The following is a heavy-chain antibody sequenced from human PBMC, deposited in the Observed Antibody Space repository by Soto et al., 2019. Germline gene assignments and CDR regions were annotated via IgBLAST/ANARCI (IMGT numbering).Heavy chain of an antibody. V-gene: IGHV4-34*01. CDR3: ARLHLYYYYSYMDV. Sequence: QVQLQQWGAGLLKPSETLSLTCAVYGGSFSGYYWSWIRQPPGKGLEWIGEINHSGSTNYNPSLKSRDTITVDKSKNQFSLKLSSVTAADTAVYYCARLHLYYYYSYMDVWGKGPTVTVSS. CDR2: INHSGST. CDR1: GGSFSGYY. J-gene: IGHJ6*03.